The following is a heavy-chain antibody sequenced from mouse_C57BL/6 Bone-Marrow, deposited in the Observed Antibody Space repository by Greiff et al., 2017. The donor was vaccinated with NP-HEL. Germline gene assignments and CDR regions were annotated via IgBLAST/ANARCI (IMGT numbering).Heavy chain of an antibody. Sequence: EVKLVESGGGLVQPKGSLKLSCAASGFSFNTYAMNWVRQAPGKGLEWVAGIRSKSNNYATYYADSVKDRFTISRDDSESMLYLQMNNLKTEDTAMYYCVRHGWTWFAYWGQGTLVTVSA. J-gene: IGHJ3*01. D-gene: IGHD2-3*01. V-gene: IGHV10-1*01. CDR3: VRHGWTWFAY. CDR2: IRSKSNNYAT. CDR1: GFSFNTYA.